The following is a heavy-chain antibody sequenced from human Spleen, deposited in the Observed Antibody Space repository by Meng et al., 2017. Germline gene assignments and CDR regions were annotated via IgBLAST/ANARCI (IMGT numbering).Heavy chain of an antibody. CDR1: GYTFSDYY. CDR3: ARDYPNYGSGSYYEYYYYGMDV. CDR2: INPNSGGT. Sequence: ASVKVSCKASGYTFSDYYLHCVRQAPGQGLEWMGWINPNSGGTNYAQKFQGRVTMTRDTSISTAYMELSRLRSDDTAVYYCARDYPNYGSGSYYEYYYYGMDVWGQGTTVTVSS. J-gene: IGHJ6*02. V-gene: IGHV1-2*02. D-gene: IGHD3-10*01.